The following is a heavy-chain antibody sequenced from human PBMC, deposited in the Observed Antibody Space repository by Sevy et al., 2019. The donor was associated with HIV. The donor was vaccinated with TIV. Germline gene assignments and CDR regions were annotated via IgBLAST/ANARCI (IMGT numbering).Heavy chain of an antibody. CDR2: FYYSGST. CDR1: GGSISSSSYY. V-gene: IGHV4-39*01. J-gene: IGHJ4*02. D-gene: IGHD4-17*01. Sequence: SETLSLTCTVSGGSISSSSYYWGWIRQPPGKGLEWIGSFYYSGSTYYNPSLKSRVTISVDTSKNQFSLKLSSVTAADTAVYYCARHGRATVTTSWYFDYWGQGTLVTISS. CDR3: ARHGRATVTTSWYFDY.